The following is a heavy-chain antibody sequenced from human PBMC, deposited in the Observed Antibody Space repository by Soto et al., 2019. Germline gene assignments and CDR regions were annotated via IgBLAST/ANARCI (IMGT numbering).Heavy chain of an antibody. CDR1: GFTFSSYA. D-gene: IGHD6-19*01. V-gene: IGHV3-30-3*01. CDR2: ISYDGSNK. CDR3: ARWDSSGWYFLSFDY. J-gene: IGHJ4*02. Sequence: QVQLVESGGGVVQPGRSLRLSCAASGFTFSSYAMHWVRQAPGKGLEWVAVISYDGSNKYYADSVKGRFTISRDNSKNTLYLQMNSLRAEDTAVYYCARWDSSGWYFLSFDYWGQGTLVTVSS.